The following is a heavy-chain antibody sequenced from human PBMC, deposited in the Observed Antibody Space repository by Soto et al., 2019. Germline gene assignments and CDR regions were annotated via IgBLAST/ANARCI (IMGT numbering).Heavy chain of an antibody. CDR1: GGTFSSYA. Sequence: SVKVSCKASGGTFSSYAISWVRQAPGQGLEWMGGIIPIFGTANYAQKFQGRVTITADESTSTAYMELSSLRSEDTAVYYCARGPSSSWPYYYYGMDVWGQGTTVTVSS. D-gene: IGHD6-13*01. CDR3: ARGPSSSWPYYYYGMDV. V-gene: IGHV1-69*13. J-gene: IGHJ6*02. CDR2: IIPIFGTA.